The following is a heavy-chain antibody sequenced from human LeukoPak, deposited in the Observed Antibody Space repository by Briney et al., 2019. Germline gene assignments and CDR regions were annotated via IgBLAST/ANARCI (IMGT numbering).Heavy chain of an antibody. CDR2: MNPNSGNT. V-gene: IGHV1-8*03. J-gene: IGHJ4*02. CDR1: GYTFTSYD. Sequence: ASVKVSCKASGYTFTSYDINWVRQATGQGLEWMGWMNPNSGNTGYAQKFQGRVTITRNTSISTAYMELSSLRSEDTAVYYCARVGALWSGYYTGGYFDYWGQGTLVTVSS. CDR3: ARVGALWSGYYTGGYFDY. D-gene: IGHD3-3*01.